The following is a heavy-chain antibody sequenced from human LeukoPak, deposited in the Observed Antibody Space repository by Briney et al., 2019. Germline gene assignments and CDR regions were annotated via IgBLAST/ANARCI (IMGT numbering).Heavy chain of an antibody. D-gene: IGHD3-10*01. Sequence: GGSLRLSCAASGFTFSSYEMNWVRQAPGKGLERVSYISSSGSTIYYADSVKGRFTISRDNAKNSLYLQMNSLRAEDTAVYYCARAVQSPYGSGAKDFDYWGQGTLVTVSS. J-gene: IGHJ4*02. CDR2: ISSSGSTI. V-gene: IGHV3-48*03. CDR1: GFTFSSYE. CDR3: ARAVQSPYGSGAKDFDY.